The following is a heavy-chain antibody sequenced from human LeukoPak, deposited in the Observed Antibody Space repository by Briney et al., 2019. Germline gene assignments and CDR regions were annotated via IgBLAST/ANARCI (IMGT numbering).Heavy chain of an antibody. CDR2: IIPIFGTA. CDR3: ARSGIAAAGTSFDI. D-gene: IGHD6-13*01. V-gene: IGHV1-69*13. Sequence: GAPVKVSCKASGGTFSSYAISWVRQAPGQGLEWMGGIIPIFGTANYAQKFQGRVTITADESTSTAYMELSSLRSEDTAVYYCARSGIAAAGTSFDIWGQGTMVTVS. CDR1: GGTFSSYA. J-gene: IGHJ3*02.